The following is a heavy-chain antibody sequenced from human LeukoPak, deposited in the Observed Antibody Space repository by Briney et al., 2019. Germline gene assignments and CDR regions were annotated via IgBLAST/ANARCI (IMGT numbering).Heavy chain of an antibody. D-gene: IGHD4-17*01. J-gene: IGHJ4*02. Sequence: GGSLRLSCSASGFTFSKYWMHWVRQAPGKGLVWVTHINSDGSDTTYADSVKGRFTISRDNAKNTLYLQMNSLRAEDTAVYYCAREGDYGDYFDSWGQGTLVTVSS. V-gene: IGHV3-74*01. CDR1: GFTFSKYW. CDR3: AREGDYGDYFDS. CDR2: INSDGSDT.